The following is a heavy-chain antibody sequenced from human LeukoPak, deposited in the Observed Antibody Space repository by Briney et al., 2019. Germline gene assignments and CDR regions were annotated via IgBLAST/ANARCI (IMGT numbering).Heavy chain of an antibody. CDR1: GGSISSSSYY. Sequence: SETLSLTCTVSGGSISSSSYYWSWIRQPPGKGLEGIVEINHSGSTNYNPSLKSRVTISVDTSKNQFSLKLSSVTAADTAVYYCARGRYYDFWSGYYTKVTGNWFDPWGQGTLVTVSS. CDR3: ARGRYYDFWSGYYTKVTGNWFDP. D-gene: IGHD3-3*01. CDR2: INHSGST. V-gene: IGHV4-39*07. J-gene: IGHJ5*02.